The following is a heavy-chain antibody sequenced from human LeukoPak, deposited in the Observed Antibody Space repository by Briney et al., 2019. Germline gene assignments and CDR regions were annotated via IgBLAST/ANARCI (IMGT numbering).Heavy chain of an antibody. CDR2: IYYSGST. D-gene: IGHD3-10*01. V-gene: IGHV4-61*05. J-gene: IGHJ4*02. Sequence: SETLSLTCTVSGGSISSRSYYWGWIRQPPGKGLEWIGYIYYSGSTNYNPSLKSRVTISVDTSKNQFSLKLSSVTAADTAVYYCASQGSRGFFDYWGQGTLVTVSS. CDR1: GGSISSRSYY. CDR3: ASQGSRGFFDY.